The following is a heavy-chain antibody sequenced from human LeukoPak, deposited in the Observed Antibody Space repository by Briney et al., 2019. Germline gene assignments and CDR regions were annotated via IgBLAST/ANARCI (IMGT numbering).Heavy chain of an antibody. D-gene: IGHD3-22*01. CDR1: GYSISSGYY. V-gene: IGHV4-38-2*02. J-gene: IGHJ3*02. CDR2: IYHSGST. CDR3: ARDRDYYDSSGHFHDAFDI. Sequence: SETLSLTCTVSGYSISSGYYWGWIRQPPGKGLEWIGSIYHSGSTYYNPSLKSRVTISVDTSKNQFSLKLSSVTAADTAVYYCARDRDYYDSSGHFHDAFDIWGQGTMVTVSS.